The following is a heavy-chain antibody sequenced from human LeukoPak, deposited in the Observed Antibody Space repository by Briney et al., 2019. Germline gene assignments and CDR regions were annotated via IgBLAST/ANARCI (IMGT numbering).Heavy chain of an antibody. CDR2: IYTSGST. V-gene: IGHV4-61*02. D-gene: IGHD1-26*01. J-gene: IGHJ4*02. Sequence: SETLSLTCTVSGGSISSGSYYWSWIRQPAGKGLEWIGRIYTSGSTNYNPSLKSRVTISVDTSKNQFSLELSSVTAADTAVYYCARDRWELLEYYFDYWGQGTLVTVSS. CDR3: ARDRWELLEYYFDY. CDR1: GGSISSGSYY.